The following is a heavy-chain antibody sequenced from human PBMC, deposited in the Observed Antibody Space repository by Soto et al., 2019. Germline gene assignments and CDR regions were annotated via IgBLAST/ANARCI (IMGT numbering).Heavy chain of an antibody. Sequence: QVQLVESGGGVVQPGRSLRLSCAASGFTFSSYGMHWVRQAPGKGLEWVAVISYDGSNKYYADSVKGRFTISRDNSKNPLYLQMNSLRAEDTAVYYCAKDGLEWLSSLSYYGMDVWGQGTTVTVS. CDR3: AKDGLEWLSSLSYYGMDV. D-gene: IGHD3-3*01. CDR1: GFTFSSYG. V-gene: IGHV3-30*18. J-gene: IGHJ6*02. CDR2: ISYDGSNK.